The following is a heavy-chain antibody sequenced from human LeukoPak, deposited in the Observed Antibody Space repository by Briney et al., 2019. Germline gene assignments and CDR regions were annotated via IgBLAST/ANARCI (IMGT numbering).Heavy chain of an antibody. CDR3: ARARSSSPRGSYYYYYYMDV. V-gene: IGHV4-34*01. Sequence: SENLSLTCAVYGGSFSGYYWSWIRQPPGKGLEWIGEINHSGSTNYNPSLKSRVTISVDTSKNQFSLKLSSVTAADTAVYYCARARSSSPRGSYYYYYYMDVWGKGTTVTVSS. J-gene: IGHJ6*03. CDR2: INHSGST. CDR1: GGSFSGYY. D-gene: IGHD6-6*01.